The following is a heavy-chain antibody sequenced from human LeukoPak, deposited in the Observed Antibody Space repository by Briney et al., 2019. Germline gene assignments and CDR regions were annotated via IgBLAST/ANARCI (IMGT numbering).Heavy chain of an antibody. CDR3: AREDRRGGDFDY. CDR2: IRYDGSNK. CDR1: GFTFSSYS. Sequence: GGSLRLSCAASGFTFSSYSMNWVRQAPGKGLEWVAFIRYDGSNKYYADSVKGRFTISRDNSKNTMYLQMNSLRAEDTAVYYCAREDRRGGDFDYWGQGTLVTVSS. J-gene: IGHJ4*02. V-gene: IGHV3-30*02. D-gene: IGHD3-10*01.